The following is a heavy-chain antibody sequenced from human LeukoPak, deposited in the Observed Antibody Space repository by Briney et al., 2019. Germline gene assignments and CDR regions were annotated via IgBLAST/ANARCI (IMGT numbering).Heavy chain of an antibody. V-gene: IGHV4-4*07. CDR3: ARDLDKYPYNWFDP. CDR1: GGSISTYY. CDR2: IYSGGST. Sequence: SETLSLTCTVSGGSISTYYWSWIRQPAGKGLEWIGRIYSGGSTIYNPSLKSRVTMSVDTSKNQFSLKLTSVTAADMAVYYCARDLDKYPYNWFDPWGQGTLVTVSS. J-gene: IGHJ5*02. D-gene: IGHD6-6*01.